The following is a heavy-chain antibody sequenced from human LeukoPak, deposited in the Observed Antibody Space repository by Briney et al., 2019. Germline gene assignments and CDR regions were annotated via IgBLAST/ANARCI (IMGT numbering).Heavy chain of an antibody. Sequence: PGGSLRLSCAASGFTFSGSAMHWVRRASGKGLEWVGRIRSKANSYATAYAASGKGRFTISRDDSKNTAYLQMNSLKTEDTAVYYCTRQGGLFAFDIWGQGTMVTVSS. V-gene: IGHV3-73*01. CDR1: GFTFSGSA. J-gene: IGHJ3*02. CDR3: TRQGGLFAFDI. CDR2: IRSKANSYAT. D-gene: IGHD3-10*02.